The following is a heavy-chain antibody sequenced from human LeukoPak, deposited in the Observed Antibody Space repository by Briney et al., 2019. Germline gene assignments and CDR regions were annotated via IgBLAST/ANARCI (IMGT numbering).Heavy chain of an antibody. CDR3: VRDDRMNWFDP. Sequence: TSETLSLTCTVSGGSIRSSVYYWGWVRQSPGKGLEWIGGIYDGGNTYFNPSLKSRVTISMDTSKNHFSLRLSSVTAADTAIYYCVRDDRMNWFDPWGQGTLVSVSS. CDR2: IYDGGNT. CDR1: GGSIRSSVYY. V-gene: IGHV4-39*07. J-gene: IGHJ5*02.